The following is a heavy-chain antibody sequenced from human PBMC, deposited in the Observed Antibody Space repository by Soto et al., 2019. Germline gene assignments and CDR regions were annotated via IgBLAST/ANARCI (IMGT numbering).Heavy chain of an antibody. CDR3: ARDSVEYSSSWGGMDV. V-gene: IGHV3-30-3*01. CDR1: GFTFSSYA. CDR2: ISYDGSNK. D-gene: IGHD6-13*01. Sequence: QVQLVESGGGVVQPGRSLRLSCAASGFTFSSYAMHWVRQAPGKGLEWVAVISYDGSNKYYADSVKGRFTISRDNSKNTLYLQMNSLRADDTAVYYCARDSVEYSSSWGGMDVWGQGTTVTVSS. J-gene: IGHJ6*02.